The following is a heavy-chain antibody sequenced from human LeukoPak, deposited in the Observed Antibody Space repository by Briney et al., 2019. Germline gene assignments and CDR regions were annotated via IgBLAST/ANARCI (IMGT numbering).Heavy chain of an antibody. D-gene: IGHD2-15*01. CDR2: INHSGST. J-gene: IGHJ5*02. CDR3: ATSGGPINWFDP. Sequence: SETLSLTCAVYGGSFSGYYWSWIRQPPGKGLEWIGEINHSGSTNYNPSLKSRVTTSVDTSKNQFSLKLSSVTAADTAVYYCATSGGPINWFDPWGQGTLVTVSS. V-gene: IGHV4-34*01. CDR1: GGSFSGYY.